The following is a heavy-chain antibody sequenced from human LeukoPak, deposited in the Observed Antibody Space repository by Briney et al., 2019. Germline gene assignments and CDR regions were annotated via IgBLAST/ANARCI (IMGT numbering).Heavy chain of an antibody. CDR2: MYYSGRT. CDR1: GGSISSSSYY. J-gene: IGHJ2*01. D-gene: IGHD7-27*01. Sequence: SETLSLTCTVSGGSISSSSYYWGWIRQPPGKGLEWIGSMYYSGRTYYNPSLKSRVTISVDTSKNQFSLKLSSVTAADTAVYYCARQTLGTGDRRNWYFDLWGRGTLVTVSS. V-gene: IGHV4-39*01. CDR3: ARQTLGTGDRRNWYFDL.